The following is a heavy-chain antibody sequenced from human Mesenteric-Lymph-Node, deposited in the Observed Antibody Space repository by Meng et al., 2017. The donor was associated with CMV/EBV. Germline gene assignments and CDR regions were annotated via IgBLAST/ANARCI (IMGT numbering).Heavy chain of an antibody. V-gene: IGHV3-7*01. Sequence: GESLKISCAASGFTFRTFWMSWVRQAPGKGLEWVASIKHDGIEKYYVDSVKGRFIISRDNAKNSLYLQMNSLRAEDTAVYYCARGNWNYFDYWGQGTLVTVSS. CDR3: ARGNWNYFDY. CDR1: GFTFRTFW. D-gene: IGHD1-1*01. J-gene: IGHJ4*02. CDR2: IKHDGIEK.